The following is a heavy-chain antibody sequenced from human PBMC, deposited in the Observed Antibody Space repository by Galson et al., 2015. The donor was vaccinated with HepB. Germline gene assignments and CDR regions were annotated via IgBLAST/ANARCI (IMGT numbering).Heavy chain of an antibody. CDR2: IWFDGSNK. Sequence: SLRLSCAASGFTFSSYGMHWVRQAPGKGLEWVAVIWFDGSNKYHADFVKGRFTISRENSKNTLYLQMNSLRAEDTAVYYCARGDIVAGGMDVWGQGTTVTVSS. CDR1: GFTFSSYG. J-gene: IGHJ6*02. CDR3: ARGDIVAGGMDV. D-gene: IGHD2-21*01. V-gene: IGHV3-33*01.